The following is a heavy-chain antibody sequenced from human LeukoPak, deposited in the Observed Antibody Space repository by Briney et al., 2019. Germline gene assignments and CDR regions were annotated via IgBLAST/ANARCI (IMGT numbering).Heavy chain of an antibody. Sequence: GRSLRLSCAASGFTFSSYAMHWVRQAPGKGLEWVAVISYDGSNKYYADSVKGRFTISRDNSKNTLYLQMNSLRAEDTAVYYCARAAGGNWGQGTLVTVSS. CDR3: ARAAGGN. V-gene: IGHV3-30*04. J-gene: IGHJ4*02. CDR2: ISYDGSNK. D-gene: IGHD3-10*01. CDR1: GFTFSSYA.